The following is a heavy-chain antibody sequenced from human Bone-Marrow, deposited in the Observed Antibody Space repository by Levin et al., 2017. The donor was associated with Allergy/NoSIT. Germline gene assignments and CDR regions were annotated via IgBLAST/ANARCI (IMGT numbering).Heavy chain of an antibody. Sequence: SETLSLTCTVSGGSIRNNYWSWIRQPPGKGLESLGYIYSSGHTNYNPSLQSRVTISVDTSKNQVPLKLTSVTTADTAVYYCARSGYISSSQSFRWYFALWGRGTLVTVSS. V-gene: IGHV4-59*03. CDR2: IYSSGHT. CDR1: GGSIRNNY. CDR3: ARSGYISSSQSFRWYFAL. J-gene: IGHJ2*01. D-gene: IGHD6-6*01.